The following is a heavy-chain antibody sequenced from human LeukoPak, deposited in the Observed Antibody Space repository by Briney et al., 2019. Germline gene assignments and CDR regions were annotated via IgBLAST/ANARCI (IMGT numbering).Heavy chain of an antibody. CDR2: VYFTGTT. CDR3: ARGLRYSSGWCDYYMDV. Sequence: SETLSLTCSVSGGPISTHYWNWIRQAPGKGLEWIGYVYFTGTTNYNPNLTSRLTISVDTSKKQFSLNLTSVTAADTAVYYCARGLRYSSGWCDYYMDVWGKGTTVTVSS. V-gene: IGHV4-59*11. D-gene: IGHD6-19*01. J-gene: IGHJ6*03. CDR1: GGPISTHY.